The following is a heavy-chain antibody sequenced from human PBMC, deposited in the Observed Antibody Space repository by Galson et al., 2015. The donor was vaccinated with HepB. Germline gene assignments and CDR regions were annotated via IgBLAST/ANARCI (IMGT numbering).Heavy chain of an antibody. D-gene: IGHD5-24*01. CDR3: ARQRDDSPIHFDY. V-gene: IGHV1-18*01. J-gene: IGHJ4*02. CDR1: GGAFSSYA. Sequence: SVKVSCKASGGAFSSYAISWVRQAPGQGLEWMGGISTYNGNTKYAQMFQGRVTMTTDTSTSTVYMELRSLRFDDTAVYYCARQRDDSPIHFDYWGQGTLVTVSS. CDR2: ISTYNGNT.